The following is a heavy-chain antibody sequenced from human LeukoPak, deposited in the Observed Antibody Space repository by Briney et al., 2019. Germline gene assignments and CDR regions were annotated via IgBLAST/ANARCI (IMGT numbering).Heavy chain of an antibody. V-gene: IGHV4-30-2*01. CDR2: IYRSGST. J-gene: IGHJ4*02. D-gene: IGHD3-10*01. CDR1: GGSINSGGYS. Sequence: SETLSLTCSVSGGSINSGGYSWSWVRQPPGKGLEWLGDIYRSGSTFYNLSLQRRLTISLDRSKNELSLTLTSVTAADTAVYYCARERGRAYYFDYWGRGILVIVSS. CDR3: ARERGRAYYFDY.